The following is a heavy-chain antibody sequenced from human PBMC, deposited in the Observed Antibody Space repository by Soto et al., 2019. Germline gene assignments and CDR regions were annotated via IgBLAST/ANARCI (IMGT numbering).Heavy chain of an antibody. J-gene: IGHJ4*02. D-gene: IGHD6-6*01. CDR2: IYYSGST. Sequence: SETLSLTCTVSGGSISSYYWSWIRQPPGKGLEWIGYIYYSGSTNYNPSLKSRVTISVDTSKNQISLKLSSVTAADTAVYYCGSSSSGGVDYWGQGTLVTVSS. V-gene: IGHV4-59*01. CDR3: GSSSSGGVDY. CDR1: GGSISSYY.